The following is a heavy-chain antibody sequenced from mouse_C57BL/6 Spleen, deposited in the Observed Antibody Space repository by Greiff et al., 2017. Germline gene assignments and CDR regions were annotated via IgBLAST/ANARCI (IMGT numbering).Heavy chain of an antibody. CDR1: GYTFTDYN. CDR3: ARRGFYYYGSPFAY. J-gene: IGHJ3*01. Sequence: VQLQQSGPELVKPGASVKIPCKASGYTFTDYNMDWVKQSHGKSLEWIGDINPNNGGTIYNQKFKGKATLTVDKSSSTAYMELRSLTSEDTAVYYCARRGFYYYGSPFAYWGQGTLVTVSA. CDR2: INPNNGGT. D-gene: IGHD1-1*01. V-gene: IGHV1-18*01.